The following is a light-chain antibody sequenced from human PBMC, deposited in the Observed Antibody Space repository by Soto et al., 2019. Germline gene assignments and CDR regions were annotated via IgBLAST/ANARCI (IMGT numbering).Light chain of an antibody. Sequence: QSVLTQPPSVSAAPGQTVTIPCSGTRSNIGNNHVSWYQHLPGTAPRLLIYDNDKRPSGIPDRFSGSKSGTSATLGITGLQTGDEADYYCGTWDSSLSVGVFGGGTKLTVL. CDR3: GTWDSSLSVGV. CDR1: RSNIGNNH. V-gene: IGLV1-51*01. CDR2: DND. J-gene: IGLJ3*02.